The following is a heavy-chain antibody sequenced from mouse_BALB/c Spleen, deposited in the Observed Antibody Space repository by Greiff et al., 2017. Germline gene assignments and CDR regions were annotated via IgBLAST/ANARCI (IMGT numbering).Heavy chain of an antibody. CDR3: AREGRRYFDV. Sequence: EVQLQESGGGLVKPGGSLKLSCAASGFTFSSYAMSWVRQSPEKRLEWVAEISSGGSYTYYPDTVTGRFTISRDNAKNTLYLEMSSLRSEDTAMYYCAREGRRYFDVWGAGTTVTVSS. J-gene: IGHJ1*01. CDR2: ISSGGSYT. V-gene: IGHV5-9-4*01. CDR1: GFTFSSYA. D-gene: IGHD3-3*01.